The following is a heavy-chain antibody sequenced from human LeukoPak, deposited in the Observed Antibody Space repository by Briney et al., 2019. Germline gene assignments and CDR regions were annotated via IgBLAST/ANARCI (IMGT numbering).Heavy chain of an antibody. D-gene: IGHD6-6*01. CDR2: INHSGST. CDR1: GGSISSGGYY. CDR3: ARGHVWYSSSRIFDY. J-gene: IGHJ4*02. V-gene: IGHV4-39*07. Sequence: SETLSLTCTVSGGSISSGGYYWSWIRQPPGKGLEWIGEINHSGSTNYNPSLKSRVTISVDTSKNQFSLKLSSVTAADTAVYYCARGHVWYSSSRIFDYWGQGTLVTVSS.